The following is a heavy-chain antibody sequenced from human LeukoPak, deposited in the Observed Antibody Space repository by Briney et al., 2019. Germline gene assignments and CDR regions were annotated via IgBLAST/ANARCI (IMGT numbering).Heavy chain of an antibody. Sequence: SETLSLTCAVYGGSFSGYYWSWIRQPPGKGLEWIGEINHSGSTNYNPSLKSRVTISVDTSKNQFSLKLSSVTAADTAVYYCARHGSGSWYYFDYWGQGTLVTVSS. CDR3: ARHGSGSWYYFDY. D-gene: IGHD3-10*01. CDR1: GGSFSGYY. J-gene: IGHJ4*02. CDR2: INHSGST. V-gene: IGHV4-34*01.